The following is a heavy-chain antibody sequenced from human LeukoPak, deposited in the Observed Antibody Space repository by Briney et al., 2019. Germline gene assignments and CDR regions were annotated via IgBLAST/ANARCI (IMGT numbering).Heavy chain of an antibody. Sequence: GESLKISCKGSGYSFTTHWIGWVRQMPGKGLEWMGIIFPGDSDTAYSPSFQGQVTISADKSISTAYLQWSSLKASDTAMYSCARQLGDGYNRFDYWGQGTLVTVSS. D-gene: IGHD5-24*01. J-gene: IGHJ4*02. CDR1: GYSFTTHW. CDR2: IFPGDSDT. V-gene: IGHV5-51*01. CDR3: ARQLGDGYNRFDY.